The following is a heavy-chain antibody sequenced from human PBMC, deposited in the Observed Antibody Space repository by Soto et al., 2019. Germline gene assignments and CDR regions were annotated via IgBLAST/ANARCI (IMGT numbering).Heavy chain of an antibody. V-gene: IGHV5-10-1*01. CDR1: GYSFTSYW. CDR3: ARQALGSINWYCDL. CDR2: IDPSDCYT. J-gene: IGHJ2*01. D-gene: IGHD6-13*01. Sequence: EVQLVQSGAEVKKPGESLRISCKGSGYSFTSYWISWVRQMPGNGLEWMGRIDPSDCYTNNSPSFQGHVTISTDKSISTAYLQWSSLKASDTAIYYCARQALGSINWYCDLWGRGTLVTVSS.